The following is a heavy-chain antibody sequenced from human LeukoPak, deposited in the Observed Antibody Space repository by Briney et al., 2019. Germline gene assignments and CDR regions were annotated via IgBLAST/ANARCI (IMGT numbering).Heavy chain of an antibody. Sequence: PGGSLRLSCAASGFTFSSYWMHWVRQAPGKGLVWVSRINSAGSSTSYADSVKGRFTISRDNAKNTLYLLMNSLRAEDTAVYYCARAPPEGSSYMDVWGKGTTVTFSS. J-gene: IGHJ6*03. CDR1: GFTFSSYW. V-gene: IGHV3-74*01. D-gene: IGHD1-14*01. CDR3: ARAPPEGSSYMDV. CDR2: INSAGSST.